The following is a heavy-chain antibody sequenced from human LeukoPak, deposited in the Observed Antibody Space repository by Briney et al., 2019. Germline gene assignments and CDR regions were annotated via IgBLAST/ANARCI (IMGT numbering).Heavy chain of an antibody. CDR2: VYYSGSS. CDR1: GSSVSSDEYY. D-gene: IGHD3-3*01. V-gene: IGHV4-31*03. Sequence: SQTLSLTCTVSGSSVSSDEYYWSWVRQHPGKGLEWIGYVYYSGSSYYIPSLESRVTMSVEVSKNQFSLELRSVTAADTAVYYCAGVKVSRFLEWFLDFWGQGALVTVSS. CDR3: AGVKVSRFLEWFLDF. J-gene: IGHJ4*02.